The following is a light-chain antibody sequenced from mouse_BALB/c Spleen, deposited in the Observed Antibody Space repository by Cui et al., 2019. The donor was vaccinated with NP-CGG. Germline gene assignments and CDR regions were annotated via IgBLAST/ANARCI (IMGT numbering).Light chain of an antibody. V-gene: IGLV1*01. CDR2: GTN. J-gene: IGLJ1*01. CDR1: TGAITTNNY. Sequence: HALVTQESAPTTSPGETVTLTCRSSTGAITTNNYANWVQEKPDHLFTGLIGGTNNRAPGVPARFSGSLIGDKAALTITGAQTEDEAIYFCALWYSNHWVFGGGTKLTVL. CDR3: ALWYSNHWV.